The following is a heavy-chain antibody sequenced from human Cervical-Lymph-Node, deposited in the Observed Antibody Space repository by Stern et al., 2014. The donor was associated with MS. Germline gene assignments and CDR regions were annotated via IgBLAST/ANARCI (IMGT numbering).Heavy chain of an antibody. V-gene: IGHV1-46*03. D-gene: IGHD3-16*02. CDR3: GGGLRLGEFSS. CDR1: GNTFSKYY. Sequence: MQLVESGAEVRKPGASVKVSCKATGNTFSKYYMHWVRQAPGQGLEWMGIINPSGDSTSYSQKFQGRVTMTRDTSTNTVYMQLRSLRSADTAVYYCGGGLRLGEFSSWGQGTLVSASS. J-gene: IGHJ4*02. CDR2: INPSGDST.